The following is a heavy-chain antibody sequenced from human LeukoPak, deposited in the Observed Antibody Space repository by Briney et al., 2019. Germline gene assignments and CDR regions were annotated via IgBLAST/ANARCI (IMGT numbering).Heavy chain of an antibody. CDR1: GGSISSSSYY. J-gene: IGHJ5*02. V-gene: IGHV4-39*07. D-gene: IGHD6-25*01. Sequence: SETLSLTCAVSGGSISSSSYYWGWIRQPPGKGLEWIGSIYYSGSTYYNPSLKSRVTISVDTSKNQFSLKLSSVTAADTAVYYCASGPSGYNPSWFDPWGQGTLVTVSS. CDR3: ASGPSGYNPSWFDP. CDR2: IYYSGST.